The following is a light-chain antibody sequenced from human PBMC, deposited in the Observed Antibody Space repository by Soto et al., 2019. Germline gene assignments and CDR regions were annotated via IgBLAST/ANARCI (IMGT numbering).Light chain of an antibody. Sequence: AIRMTQSPSSFSASPGDRVTVTCRASQGISTFLAWYQQRPGKAPKFLMHAASTLHTGVPSRFSGSGSGTNLTLTINGLQSEDFATYYCQQYYDYPRTFGQGTKVEI. CDR3: QQYYDYPRT. CDR2: AAS. V-gene: IGKV1-8*01. J-gene: IGKJ1*01. CDR1: QGISTF.